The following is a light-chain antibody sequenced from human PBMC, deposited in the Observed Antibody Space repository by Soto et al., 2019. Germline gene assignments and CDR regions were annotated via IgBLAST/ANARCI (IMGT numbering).Light chain of an antibody. V-gene: IGKV3-11*01. CDR2: DAS. J-gene: IGKJ4*01. CDR3: QQRSNWLT. CDR1: QSVSSY. Sequence: EIVWTQPPATLALSPGEIATLSCSASQSVSSYLAWYQQKPGQAPRLLIYDASNRATGIPARFSGSGSGTVFTLTISSLEPEDFAVYYCQQRSNWLTFGGGTKVEI.